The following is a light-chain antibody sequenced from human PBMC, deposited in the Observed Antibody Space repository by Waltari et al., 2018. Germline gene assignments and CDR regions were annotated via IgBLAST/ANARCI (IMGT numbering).Light chain of an antibody. J-gene: IGKJ4*01. CDR2: VIS. CDR1: QTINKY. Sequence: DIQMTQSPSSLSASVGDRVTITCRASQTINKYLNWYQKKQWRAPKVMISVISYLHTGVPSRFSGSGSETDFTLTISSLQPEDFATYYCQQSDSLPLTFGGGTKVEIK. V-gene: IGKV1-39*01. CDR3: QQSDSLPLT.